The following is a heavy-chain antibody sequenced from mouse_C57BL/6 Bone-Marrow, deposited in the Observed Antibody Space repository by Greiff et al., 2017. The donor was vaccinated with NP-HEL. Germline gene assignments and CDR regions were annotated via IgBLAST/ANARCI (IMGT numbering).Heavy chain of an antibody. CDR2: ISDGGSYT. CDR3: ARVSIHYDYVAYAMDY. V-gene: IGHV5-4*01. J-gene: IGHJ4*01. CDR1: GFTFSSYA. D-gene: IGHD2-4*01. Sequence: VQLVESGGGLVKPGGSLKLSCAASGFTFSSYAMSWVRQTPEKRLEWVATISDGGSYTYYPDNVKGRFTISRDNAKNNLYLQMSHLKSEDTAMYYCARVSIHYDYVAYAMDYWGQGTSVTVSS.